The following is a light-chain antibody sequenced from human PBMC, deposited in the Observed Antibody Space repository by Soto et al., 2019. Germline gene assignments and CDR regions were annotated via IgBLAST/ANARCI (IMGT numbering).Light chain of an antibody. J-gene: IGLJ1*01. CDR1: SSDVGGYNY. Sequence: VLTPPASVSWSPGQSITFSCTGTSSDVGGYNYVSWYQHHPGKAPKLIIYDVTNRPSGVSNPFSGSKSGNTASLTISGLQPEDEADYYCSSYTTSNTRQIVFGTGTKVTVL. V-gene: IGLV2-14*03. CDR3: SSYTTSNTRQIV. CDR2: DVT.